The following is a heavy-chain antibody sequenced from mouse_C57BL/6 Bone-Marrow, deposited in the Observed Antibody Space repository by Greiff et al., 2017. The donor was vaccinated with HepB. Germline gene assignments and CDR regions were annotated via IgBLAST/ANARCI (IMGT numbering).Heavy chain of an antibody. J-gene: IGHJ4*01. D-gene: IGHD1-1*01. CDR3: ARPLLHYAMDY. Sequence: QVQLQQSGAELVRPGTSVKVSCKASGYAFTNYLIEWVKQRPGQGLEWIGVINPGSGGTNYNEKFKGKATLTADKSSSTAYMQLSSLTSEDSAVYFCARPLLHYAMDYWGQGTSVTVSS. CDR1: GYAFTNYL. V-gene: IGHV1-54*01. CDR2: INPGSGGT.